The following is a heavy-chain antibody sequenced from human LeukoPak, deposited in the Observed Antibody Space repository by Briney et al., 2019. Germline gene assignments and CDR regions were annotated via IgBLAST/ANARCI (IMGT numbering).Heavy chain of an antibody. J-gene: IGHJ6*03. Sequence: PGGSLRLSCAASGFSFINYAMSWVRQAPARGPEWLSSMKGGGETFYADSVEGRFTLSRDDSRNTVYLQLNNLRVEDTAIYYCVRKVYYYMDVWGKGTTVTVSS. CDR3: VRKVYYYMDV. CDR2: MKGGGET. V-gene: IGHV3-23*01. CDR1: GFSFINYA.